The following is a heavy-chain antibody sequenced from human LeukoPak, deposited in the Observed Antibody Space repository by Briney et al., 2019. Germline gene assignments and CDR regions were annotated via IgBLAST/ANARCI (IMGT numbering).Heavy chain of an antibody. CDR1: GFTFDDYA. J-gene: IGHJ4*02. V-gene: IGHV3-9*01. CDR3: AKGRRGVRGATDY. Sequence: PGGSLRLSCAASGFTFDDYAMHWVRQAPGKGLEWVSGISWNSGSIGYADSVKGRFIISRDNAKNSLYLQMNSLRAEDTALYYCAKGRRGVRGATDYWGQGTLVTVSS. CDR2: ISWNSGSI. D-gene: IGHD3-10*01.